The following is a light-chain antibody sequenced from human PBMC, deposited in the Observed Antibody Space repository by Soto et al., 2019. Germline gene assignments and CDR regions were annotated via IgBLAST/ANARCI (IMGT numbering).Light chain of an antibody. J-gene: IGLJ1*01. CDR3: SSYTSSSIDYV. CDR2: EVS. V-gene: IGLV2-14*01. CDR1: SSDVGGYNY. Sequence: QSALTQPASVSGSPGQSITISCTGTSSDVGGYNYVSWYQQQPGKAHKLMIYEVSNRPSGVSNRFSGSKSGNTASLTISRLQAEDEADYYCSSYTSSSIDYVFGTGTKLTVL.